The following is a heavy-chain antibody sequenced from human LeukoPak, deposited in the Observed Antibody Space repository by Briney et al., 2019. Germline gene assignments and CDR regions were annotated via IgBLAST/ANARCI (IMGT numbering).Heavy chain of an antibody. D-gene: IGHD3-10*01. Sequence: PSETLSLTCTVSGGSISSSSYYWGWIRQPPGKGLEWIGSIYYSGSTYYNPSLKSRVTISVDTSKNQFSLKLSSVTAADTAVYYCASGAREYGSGSYKIDYWGQGTLVTVSS. CDR2: IYYSGST. V-gene: IGHV4-39*07. J-gene: IGHJ4*02. CDR3: ASGAREYGSGSYKIDY. CDR1: GGSISSSSYY.